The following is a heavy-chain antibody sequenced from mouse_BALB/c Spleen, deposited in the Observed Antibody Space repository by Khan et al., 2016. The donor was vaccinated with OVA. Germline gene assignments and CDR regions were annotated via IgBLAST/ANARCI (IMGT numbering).Heavy chain of an antibody. J-gene: IGHJ3*01. CDR2: VNPNTGGT. Sequence: VQLKQSRPDLVKPGASVKISCKASGYSFTLYYMSWVKQSHGKSLEWIGRVNPNTGGTDHNQEFKGKAILTVDKSSNTAYMELRSLTSEDSAVYYCARGYDFFAYWGQGTLVTVSA. CDR1: GYSFTLYY. V-gene: IGHV1-26*01. D-gene: IGHD2-14*01. CDR3: ARGYDFFAY.